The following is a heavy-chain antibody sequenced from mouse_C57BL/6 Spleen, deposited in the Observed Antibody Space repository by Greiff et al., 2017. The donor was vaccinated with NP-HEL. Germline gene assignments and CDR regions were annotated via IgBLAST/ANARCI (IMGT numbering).Heavy chain of an antibody. D-gene: IGHD1-1*01. V-gene: IGHV5-16*01. J-gene: IGHJ4*01. Sequence: EVMLVESEGGLVQPGSSMKLSCTASGFTFSDYYMAWVRQVPEKGLEWVANINYDGSSTYYLDSLKSRFIISRDNAKNILYLQMSSLKSEDTATYYCARYGSSYYAMDYWGQGTSVTVSS. CDR2: INYDGSST. CDR3: ARYGSSYYAMDY. CDR1: GFTFSDYY.